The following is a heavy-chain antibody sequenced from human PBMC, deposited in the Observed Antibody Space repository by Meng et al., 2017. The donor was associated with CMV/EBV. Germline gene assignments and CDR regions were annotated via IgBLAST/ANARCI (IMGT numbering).Heavy chain of an antibody. J-gene: IGHJ4*02. CDR2: IRYDGSNK. V-gene: IGHV3-30*02. D-gene: IGHD3-22*01. CDR3: ARDQDSYYYDSSGYWDY. Sequence: GESLKISCTASGFTFSSYGMHWVRQAPGKGLEWVAFIRYDGSNKYYADSVKGRFTISRDNSKNYLYLQMNSLRAEDTALYYCARDQDSYYYDSSGYWDYWGQGTLVTVSS. CDR1: GFTFSSYG.